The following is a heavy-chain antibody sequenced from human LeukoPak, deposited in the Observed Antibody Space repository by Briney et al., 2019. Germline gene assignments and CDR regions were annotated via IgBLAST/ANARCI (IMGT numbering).Heavy chain of an antibody. J-gene: IGHJ4*02. CDR2: IYYSGST. D-gene: IGHD1-26*01. Sequence: PSETLSLTCTVSGGSISSYYWSWIRQPPGKGLEWIGYIYYSGSTNYNPSLKSRVTISVDTSKNQFSLKLSSVTAADTAVYYCARQCGRYYFDSWGQGTLVTVSS. CDR1: GGSISSYY. CDR3: ARQCGRYYFDS. V-gene: IGHV4-59*08.